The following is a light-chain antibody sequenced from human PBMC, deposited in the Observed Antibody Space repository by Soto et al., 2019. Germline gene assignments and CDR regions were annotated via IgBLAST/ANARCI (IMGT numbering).Light chain of an antibody. CDR2: SNN. Sequence: QSVLTQPPSASGTPGQRVTISCSGSSSNIGSNTVNWYQQLPGTAPKLLIYSNNQRPSGVPDRFSGSKSVTSASLAISGRQSEDEADYYCAVWDDSLNGHVFGTGTKLTVL. CDR3: AVWDDSLNGHV. V-gene: IGLV1-44*01. J-gene: IGLJ1*01. CDR1: SSNIGSNT.